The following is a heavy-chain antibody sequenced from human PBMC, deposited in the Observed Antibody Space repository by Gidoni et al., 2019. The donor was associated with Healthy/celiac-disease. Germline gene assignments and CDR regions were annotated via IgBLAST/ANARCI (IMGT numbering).Heavy chain of an antibody. CDR2: ISSSSSTI. V-gene: IGHV3-48*01. Sequence: EVQLVESGGGLVQPGGSLRLSCAASGFTFSSYSMNWVRQAPGKGLEWVSYISSSSSTIYYADSVKGRFTISRDNAKNSLYLQMNSLRAEDTAVYYCARDITRGIRPPRGNWGQGTLVTVSS. D-gene: IGHD3-10*01. CDR3: ARDITRGIRPPRGN. J-gene: IGHJ4*02. CDR1: GFTFSSYS.